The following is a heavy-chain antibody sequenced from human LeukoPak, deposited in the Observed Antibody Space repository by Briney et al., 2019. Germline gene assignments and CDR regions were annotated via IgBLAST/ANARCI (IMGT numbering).Heavy chain of an antibody. CDR1: GFTFSSYG. CDR3: AREGAVLRYFDWLLLTPYFDY. V-gene: IGHV3-33*01. J-gene: IGHJ4*02. Sequence: GGSLRLSCAASGFTFSSYGMYWVRQAPGKGLEWVAVIWYDGSNKYYADSVKGRFTISRDNSKNTLYLQMNSLRAEDTAVYYCAREGAVLRYFDWLLLTPYFDYWGQGTLVTVSS. CDR2: IWYDGSNK. D-gene: IGHD3-9*01.